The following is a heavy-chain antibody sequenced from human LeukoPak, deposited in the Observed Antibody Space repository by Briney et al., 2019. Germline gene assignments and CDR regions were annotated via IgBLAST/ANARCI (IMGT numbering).Heavy chain of an antibody. CDR2: ISYDGSNK. D-gene: IGHD3-22*01. V-gene: IGHV3-30-3*01. CDR1: GFTFSSYA. CDR3: ARDRDGAYYDNPLDY. Sequence: GGSLRLSCAASGFTFSSYAMHWVRQAPGKGLEWVAVISYDGSNKYYADSVKGRFTISRDNSKNTLYLQMNSLRAEDTAVYYCARDRDGAYYDNPLDYWSQGTLVTVSS. J-gene: IGHJ4*02.